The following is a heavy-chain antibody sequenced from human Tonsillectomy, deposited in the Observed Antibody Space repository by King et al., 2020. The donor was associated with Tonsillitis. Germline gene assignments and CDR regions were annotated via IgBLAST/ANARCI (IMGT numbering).Heavy chain of an antibody. CDR3: ARDLDYFDSSGYFSH. V-gene: IGHV3-30*04. CDR2: ISYDGSNK. D-gene: IGHD3-22*01. CDR1: GFTFSSYA. J-gene: IGHJ4*02. Sequence: VQLVESGRGVVQPGRSLRLSCAASGFTFSSYAMLWVRQAPGKGLEWVAVISYDGSNKYYADSVKGRFTISRDNSKNTLYLQMNSLRAEDTAVYYCARDLDYFDSSGYFSHWGQGTLVTVSS.